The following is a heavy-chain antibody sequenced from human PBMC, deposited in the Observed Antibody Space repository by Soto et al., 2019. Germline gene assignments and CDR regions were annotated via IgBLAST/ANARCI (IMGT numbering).Heavy chain of an antibody. CDR1: GGSISSGGYY. D-gene: IGHD2-2*01. J-gene: IGHJ5*01. CDR3: ARDPSEGRVGNWFES. Sequence: SETLSLTCTVSGGSISSGGYYWSWIRQHPGKGLEWIGYIYYSGSTYYNPSLKSRVTISVDTSKNQFSLKLSSVTAEDTAVYYCARDPSEGRVGNWFESWGQGTLVTVSS. V-gene: IGHV4-31*03. CDR2: IYYSGST.